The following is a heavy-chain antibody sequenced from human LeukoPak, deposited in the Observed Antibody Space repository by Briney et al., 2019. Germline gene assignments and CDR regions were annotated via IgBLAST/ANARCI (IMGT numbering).Heavy chain of an antibody. J-gene: IGHJ6*03. CDR3: ANGNRCTSPNCLGYYYFYMDV. CDR1: GFTFSSYA. V-gene: IGHV3-23*01. CDR2: FSGSGGTT. D-gene: IGHD2-8*01. Sequence: EPGGSLRLSCAASGFTFSSYAMNWVRQAPGRGLEWVSGFSGSGGTTYYADSVKGRFTISRDNSKSTLYLQMNSLRAEDTAVYYCANGNRCTSPNCLGYYYFYMDVWGKGTTVTVSS.